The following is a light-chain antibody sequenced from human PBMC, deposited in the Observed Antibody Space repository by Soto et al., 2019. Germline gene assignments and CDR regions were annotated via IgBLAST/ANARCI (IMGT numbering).Light chain of an antibody. CDR1: SSNIGAGYD. J-gene: IGLJ2*01. CDR3: QSYDSSLSGSVV. Sequence: QSALIQPPSVSGAPGQRVTISCTGSSSNIGAGYDVHWYQQLPGTAPKLLIYGNSNRPSGVPDRFSGSKSGTSASLAITGLQAEDEADYYCQSYDSSLSGSVVFGGGTKLTVL. CDR2: GNS. V-gene: IGLV1-40*01.